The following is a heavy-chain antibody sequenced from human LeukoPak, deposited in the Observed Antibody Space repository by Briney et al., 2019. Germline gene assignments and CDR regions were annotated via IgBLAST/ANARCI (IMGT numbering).Heavy chain of an antibody. V-gene: IGHV3-48*01. J-gene: IGHJ5*02. CDR1: GFTFSSYS. CDR3: ASYGSHYDCWSGYYLGFDP. CDR2: ISSSSSTI. Sequence: GGALRLSCAASGFTFSSYSMNWVRQAPGKGLEMVSYISSSSSTIYYADSVKGRFTISRDNAKNSLYLQMNSLRAEDTAVYYCASYGSHYDCWSGYYLGFDPWGQGTLVTVSS. D-gene: IGHD3-3*01.